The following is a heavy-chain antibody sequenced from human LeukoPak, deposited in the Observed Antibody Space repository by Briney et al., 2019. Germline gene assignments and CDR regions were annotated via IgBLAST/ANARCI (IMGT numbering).Heavy chain of an antibody. CDR2: IYTSGST. CDR1: GGSISSYY. CDR3: AXGIHNWNYFDY. D-gene: IGHD1-1*01. V-gene: IGHV4-4*07. J-gene: IGHJ4*02. Sequence: SETLSLTCTVSGGSISSYYWSWIRQPAGKGLECIGRIYTSGSTNYNPSLKSRVTMSVDTSKNQFSLKLSSVTAADTAVYYCAXGIHNWNYFDYWGQGTLVTVSS.